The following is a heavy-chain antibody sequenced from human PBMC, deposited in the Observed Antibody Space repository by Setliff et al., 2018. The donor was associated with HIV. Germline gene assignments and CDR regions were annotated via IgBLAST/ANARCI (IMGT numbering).Heavy chain of an antibody. D-gene: IGHD4-17*01. CDR2: IYYSGST. Sequence: SETLSLTCTVSGGSISRYYWSWIRQPPGKGLEWIGYIYYSGSTNYNPSLKSRVTISVDTSKNQFSLKLTSVTAADTAVYFCASGLFKGDYRPEYFPLWGQGTLVTVSS. V-gene: IGHV4-59*01. CDR3: ASGLFKGDYRPEYFPL. CDR1: GGSISRYY. J-gene: IGHJ1*01.